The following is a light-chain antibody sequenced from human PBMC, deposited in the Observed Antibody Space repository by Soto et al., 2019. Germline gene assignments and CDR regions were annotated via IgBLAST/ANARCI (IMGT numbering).Light chain of an antibody. Sequence: EIVMTQSPATLSVSPGERATLSCRASQSVSSNLAWYQQKPGQAPRLLIYGASTRATGIPARFSGSGSATEFTITISSLQSEDFAVYYCQQYNNWPPAFGQGTKLEIK. J-gene: IGKJ2*01. CDR1: QSVSSN. V-gene: IGKV3-15*01. CDR3: QQYNNWPPA. CDR2: GAS.